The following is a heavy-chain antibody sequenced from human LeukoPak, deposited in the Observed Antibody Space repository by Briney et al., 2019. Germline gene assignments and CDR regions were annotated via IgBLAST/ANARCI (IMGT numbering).Heavy chain of an antibody. CDR2: INQDGSEK. D-gene: IGHD2-15*01. CDR3: ARAREAPASVFPDD. J-gene: IGHJ4*02. CDR1: GFTFSRYW. V-gene: IGHV3-7*01. Sequence: PGWSLTLSCAASGFTFSRYWMTWVRQSPGKGLEWVANINQDGSEKYYGDSVTGRFIISRDNAENSLFLQMNSLRADDTAVYYCARAREAPASVFPDDWGQGVVVTVSS.